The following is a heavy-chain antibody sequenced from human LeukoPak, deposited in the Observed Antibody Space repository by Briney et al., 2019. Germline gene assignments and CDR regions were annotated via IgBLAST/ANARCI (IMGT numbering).Heavy chain of an antibody. CDR2: ISGSGGTA. J-gene: IGHJ4*02. V-gene: IGHV3-23*01. D-gene: IGHD5-12*01. CDR3: AKGRGYSGYDPIDY. Sequence: QPGGSLRLSCAASGFTFSIYAMSWVRQAPGKGLEWVSAISGSGGTAYYADSVKGRFTISRDNSKNTLYLQMNSLRAEDTAVYYCAKGRGYSGYDPIDYWGQGTLVTVSS. CDR1: GFTFSIYA.